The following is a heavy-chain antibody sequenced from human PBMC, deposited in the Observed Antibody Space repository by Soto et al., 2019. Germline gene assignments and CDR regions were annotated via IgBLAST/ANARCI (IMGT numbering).Heavy chain of an antibody. CDR1: GFTFSSYA. CDR3: AKDPYPTGTTPFGWNY. J-gene: IGHJ4*02. D-gene: IGHD1-1*01. Sequence: PGGSLRLSCAASGFTFSSYAMSWVRQAPGKGLEWVSAISGSGGSTYYADSVKGRFTISRDNSKNTLYLQMNSLRAEDTAVYYCAKDPYPTGTTPFGWNYWGQGTLVTVSS. V-gene: IGHV3-23*01. CDR2: ISGSGGST.